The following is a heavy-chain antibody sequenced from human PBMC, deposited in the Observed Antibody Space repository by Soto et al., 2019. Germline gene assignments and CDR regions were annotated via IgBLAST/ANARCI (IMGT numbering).Heavy chain of an antibody. D-gene: IGHD6-6*01. Sequence: GASVKVSSKAFGFSFTGYYIHWLRQAPGQGLEWMGWINAHSGCTEYAQKFQGRVTLTRDTSIATAYLTLTSLTSDDTALYYCAKDLTRQLAYWLDPWGQGTQVTVSS. CDR1: GFSFTGYY. J-gene: IGHJ5*02. CDR3: AKDLTRQLAYWLDP. V-gene: IGHV1-2*02. CDR2: INAHSGCT.